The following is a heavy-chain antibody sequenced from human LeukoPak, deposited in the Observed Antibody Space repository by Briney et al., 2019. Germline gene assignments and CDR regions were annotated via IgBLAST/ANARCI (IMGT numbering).Heavy chain of an antibody. V-gene: IGHV3-48*04. CDR2: ISSSSTI. CDR3: ARGKQWLDY. CDR1: GFTFSSYS. J-gene: IGHJ4*02. Sequence: GGSLRLSCAASGFTFSSYSMNWVRQAPGKGLEWVSYISSSSTIYYADSVKGRFTISRDSAKNSLYLQMNSLRAEDTAVYYCARGKQWLDYWGQGTLVTVSS. D-gene: IGHD6-19*01.